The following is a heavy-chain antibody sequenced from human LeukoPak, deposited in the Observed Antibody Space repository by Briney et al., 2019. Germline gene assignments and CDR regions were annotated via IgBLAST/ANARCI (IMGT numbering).Heavy chain of an antibody. V-gene: IGHV3-48*03. Sequence: GGSLTLSCALSGFTFSTYEINWVRPAPGKGLEWVSYISGSATPIYYADSVKGRFTISRDNAKNSLYLQMDSLRADDSGVYYCARGVDYWGQGALVTVSS. CDR3: ARGVDY. CDR1: GFTFSTYE. J-gene: IGHJ4*02. CDR2: ISGSATPI.